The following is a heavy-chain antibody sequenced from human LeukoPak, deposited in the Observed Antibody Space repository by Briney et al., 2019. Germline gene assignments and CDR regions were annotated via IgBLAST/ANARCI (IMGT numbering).Heavy chain of an antibody. CDR3: ATLGSPAGTITWAFDY. CDR2: IYPGDSDT. Sequence: GESLKISCKGSGYSFTNYWIGWVRQMPGKGLEWMGIIYPGDSDTRYSPSFQGQVTISADKSISTAYLQWSSLKASDTAMYYCATLGSPAGTITWAFDYWGQEPWSPSPQ. J-gene: IGHJ4*01. D-gene: IGHD5-12*01. V-gene: IGHV5-51*01. CDR1: GYSFTNYW.